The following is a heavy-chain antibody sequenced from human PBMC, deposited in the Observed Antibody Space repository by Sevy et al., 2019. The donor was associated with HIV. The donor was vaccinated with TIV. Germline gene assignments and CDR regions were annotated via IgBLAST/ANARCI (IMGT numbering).Heavy chain of an antibody. J-gene: IGHJ3*02. Sequence: SETLSLTCTVSGGSINSDHWNWIRQPPGKGLEWIGYVYYTGGTNYNPSLKNRVTISVDRSKNQFSLKRTSVTAAGTSGYECAGRNDFDIWGQGTMVTVSS. CDR3: AGRNDFDI. V-gene: IGHV4-59*08. CDR2: VYYTGGT. CDR1: GGSINSDH.